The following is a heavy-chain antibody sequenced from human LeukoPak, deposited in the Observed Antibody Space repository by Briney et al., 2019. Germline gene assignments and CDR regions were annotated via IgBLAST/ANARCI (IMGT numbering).Heavy chain of an antibody. V-gene: IGHV1-18*01. CDR2: ISAYNGNT. J-gene: IGHJ6*02. CDR3: ARVISGSYYYYYYYGMDV. Sequence: ASVKVSCKASGYTLTSYGISWVRQAPGQGLEWMGWISAYNGNTNYAQKLQGRVTMTTDTSTSTAYMELRSLRSDDTAVYYCARVISGSYYYYYYYGMDVWGQGTTVTVSS. CDR1: GYTLTSYG. D-gene: IGHD1-26*01.